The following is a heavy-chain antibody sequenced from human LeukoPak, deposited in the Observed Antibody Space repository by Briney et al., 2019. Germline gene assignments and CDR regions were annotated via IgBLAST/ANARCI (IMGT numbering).Heavy chain of an antibody. J-gene: IGHJ5*02. CDR3: AKGLRAHGFDL. Sequence: GGSLRLSCVASGFTFSTYSMSWVRQAPGKGLEWVSAISNSGGFTYYADSVKGRFTISRDNSRNTLYLQMNSLRAEDTAVYYCAKGLRAHGFDLWGQGTLVAVSS. V-gene: IGHV3-23*01. D-gene: IGHD5-12*01. CDR1: GFTFSTYS. CDR2: ISNSGGFT.